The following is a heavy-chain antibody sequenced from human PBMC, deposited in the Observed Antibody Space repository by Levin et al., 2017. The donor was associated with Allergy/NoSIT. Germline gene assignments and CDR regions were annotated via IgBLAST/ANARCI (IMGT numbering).Heavy chain of an antibody. D-gene: IGHD4-17*01. CDR2: IYYSGST. V-gene: IGHV4-59*08. CDR1: GGSISTNY. J-gene: IGHJ4*02. Sequence: SETLSLTCTVSGGSISTNYWSWIRQPPGKGLEWIGYIYYSGSTNYNPSLKSRVTISVDTSKNQFSLKLSSVTAADTAVYYCARHSPYGDYGDFDYWGQGTLVTVSS. CDR3: ARHSPYGDYGDFDY.